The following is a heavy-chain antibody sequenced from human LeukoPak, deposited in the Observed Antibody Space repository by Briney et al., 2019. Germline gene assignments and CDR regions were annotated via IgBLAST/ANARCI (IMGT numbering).Heavy chain of an antibody. Sequence: GGSLRLSCAASGFTFSSYWMSWVRQAPGKGLEWVANIKQDGSEKYYVDSVKGRFTISRDNAKNSLYLQMNSLRAEDTAVYYCAKVYSYGPKPNYFDYWGQGTLVTVSS. J-gene: IGHJ4*02. CDR1: GFTFSSYW. CDR3: AKVYSYGPKPNYFDY. D-gene: IGHD5-18*01. CDR2: IKQDGSEK. V-gene: IGHV3-7*03.